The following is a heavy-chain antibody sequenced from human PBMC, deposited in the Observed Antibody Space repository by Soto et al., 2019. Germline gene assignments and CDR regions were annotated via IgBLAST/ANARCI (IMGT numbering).Heavy chain of an antibody. CDR2: IWHDGKNY. D-gene: IGHD1-1*01. V-gene: IGHV3-33*01. Sequence: QVQLVESGGGVVQPGTSLRLSCAASGFIFKNYGMQWVRQAPGKGLEWVAVIWHDGKNYDYADSVKGHFTVSRDNGKNILYLQMNSLRAEDTALYFCARDPEQNEAMDHWGQGTLVSVSS. J-gene: IGHJ4*02. CDR1: GFIFKNYG. CDR3: ARDPEQNEAMDH.